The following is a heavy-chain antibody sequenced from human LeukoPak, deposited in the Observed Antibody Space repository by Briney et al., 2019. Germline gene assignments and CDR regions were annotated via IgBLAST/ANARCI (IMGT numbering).Heavy chain of an antibody. CDR3: ARRRRNGDYGY. J-gene: IGHJ4*02. CDR1: GYSISGGYY. V-gene: IGHV4-38-2*01. D-gene: IGHD4-17*01. Sequence: PSETLSLTCAVSGYSISGGYYWGWIRQPPGKGLEWIGSIYHSGSTYYNPSLKSRVTISVDTSKNQFSLKLSSVTAADTAVYYCARRRRNGDYGYWGQGTLVTVSS. CDR2: IYHSGST.